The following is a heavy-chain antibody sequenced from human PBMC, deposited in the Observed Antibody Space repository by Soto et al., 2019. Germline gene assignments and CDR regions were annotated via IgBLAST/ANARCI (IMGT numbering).Heavy chain of an antibody. V-gene: IGHV1-3*01. CDR2: INAGSGNT. CDR3: AILGTYYFDNSDNYFDF. D-gene: IGHD3-22*01. Sequence: ASVKVSCKASGYTFTSFSLHWVRQAPGKMLEWMGWINAGSGNTKYSQKFQGRVTITRDTSASTAYMELRGLRSEDTAVYYCAILGTYYFDNSDNYFDFWGQGTLVTVSS. J-gene: IGHJ4*02. CDR1: GYTFTSFS.